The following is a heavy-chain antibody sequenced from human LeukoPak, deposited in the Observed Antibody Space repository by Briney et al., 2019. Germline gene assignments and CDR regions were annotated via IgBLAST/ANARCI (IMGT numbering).Heavy chain of an antibody. V-gene: IGHV4-30-2*01. D-gene: IGHD5-12*01. CDR1: GGSISSGGYS. CDR3: ARRYSGYDPATYGMDV. CDR2: IYHSGST. Sequence: ASQTLSLTCAVSGGSISSGGYSWSWLRQPPGKGLEWIGYIYHSGSTYYNPSLKSRVTISVDRSKNQFSLKLSSVTAADTAVYYCARRYSGYDPATYGMDVWGQGTTVTVSS. J-gene: IGHJ6*02.